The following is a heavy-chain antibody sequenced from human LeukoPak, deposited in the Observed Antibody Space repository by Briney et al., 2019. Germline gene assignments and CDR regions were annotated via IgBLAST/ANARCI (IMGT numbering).Heavy chain of an antibody. CDR3: ATRGSDFWSGFDY. D-gene: IGHD3-3*01. V-gene: IGHV1-24*01. CDR2: FDPENAEI. Sequence: ASVKVSCKLSGNTLRELPIQWVRQAGGKGLEWMAGFDPENAEIVYAQKFQGRVTMSEDTSTNTAYMELTSLTSDDTALYYCATRGSDFWSGFDYWGQGTQVTVSS. J-gene: IGHJ4*02. CDR1: GNTLRELP.